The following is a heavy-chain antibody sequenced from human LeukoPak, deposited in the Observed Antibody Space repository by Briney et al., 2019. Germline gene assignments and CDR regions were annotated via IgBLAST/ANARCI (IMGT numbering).Heavy chain of an antibody. CDR3: ATVPSPGHYDSSAVEFDP. CDR2: FDPEDGET. Sequence: ASVKVSCKVSGYTLTELSMHWVRQAPGKGLEWMGGFDPEDGETIYAQKFQGRVTMTEDTSTDTAYMELSSLRSEDTAVYYCATVPSPGHYDSSAVEFDPWGQGTLVTVSS. CDR1: GYTLTELS. J-gene: IGHJ5*02. D-gene: IGHD3-22*01. V-gene: IGHV1-24*01.